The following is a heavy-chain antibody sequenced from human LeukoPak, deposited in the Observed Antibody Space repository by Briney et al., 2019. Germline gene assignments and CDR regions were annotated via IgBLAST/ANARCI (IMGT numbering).Heavy chain of an antibody. V-gene: IGHV1-46*01. D-gene: IGHD5-18*01. CDR3: ARDSVDASGYSYGHVDY. CDR1: GYTFTSYY. J-gene: IGHJ4*02. CDR2: INPSGGST. Sequence: WASVKVSCKASGYTFTSYYTHWVRQAPGQGLEWMGIINPSGGSTSYAQKFQGRVTMTRDTSTSTVYMELSSLRSEDTAVYYCARDSVDASGYSYGHVDYWGQGTLVTVSS.